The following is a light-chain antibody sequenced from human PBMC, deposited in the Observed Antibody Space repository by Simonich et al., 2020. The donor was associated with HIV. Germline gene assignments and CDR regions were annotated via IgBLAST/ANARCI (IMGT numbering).Light chain of an antibody. CDR3: QQYDNLPRYT. CDR2: DSS. J-gene: IGKJ2*01. CDR1: QIISNY. Sequence: DIQMTQSPSSLSASVGDRVTITCQASQIISNYLNWYQQKPGKAPKLLIYDSSNLETGVPSRFSGSGSGTDFNFTISSLQPEDIATYYCQQYDNLPRYTFGQGTKLEIK. V-gene: IGKV1-33*01.